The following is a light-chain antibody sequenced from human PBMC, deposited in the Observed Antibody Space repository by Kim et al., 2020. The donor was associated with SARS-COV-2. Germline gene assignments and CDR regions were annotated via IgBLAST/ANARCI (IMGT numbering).Light chain of an antibody. CDR2: SDN. V-gene: IGLV1-44*01. CDR3: AAWDDSLNGCV. J-gene: IGLJ1*01. CDR1: SSHSGSNT. Sequence: GQSVSIFLSGRSSHSGSNTIKWYTQFPGAAPKLLIFSDNQRPSGVPDRFSGSKSGTSASLAISGLHSEDEADYYCAAWDDSLNGCVFGTGTKVTVL.